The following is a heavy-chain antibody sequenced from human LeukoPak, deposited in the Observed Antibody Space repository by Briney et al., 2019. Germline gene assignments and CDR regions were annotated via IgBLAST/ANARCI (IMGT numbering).Heavy chain of an antibody. Sequence: GGSLRLSCAACGFTFSSYAMHWVRQAPGKGLEWVAVISYDGSNKYYADSVKGRFTISRDNSKNTLYLQMNSLRAEDTAVYYCARDHYYGSGSSLDYWGKGTLVTVSS. CDR1: GFTFSSYA. J-gene: IGHJ4*02. CDR3: ARDHYYGSGSSLDY. V-gene: IGHV3-30-3*01. D-gene: IGHD3-10*01. CDR2: ISYDGSNK.